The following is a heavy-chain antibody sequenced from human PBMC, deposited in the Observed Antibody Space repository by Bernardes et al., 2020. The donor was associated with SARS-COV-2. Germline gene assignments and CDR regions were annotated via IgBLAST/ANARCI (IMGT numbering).Heavy chain of an antibody. CDR2: IIPIFGTA. CDR1: GGTFSSYP. Sequence: SVKVSCKASGGTFSSYPISWVRQAPGQGLEWMGGIIPIFGTANYAQKFQGRLTITADESTSTAYMELNSLRSEDTAVYYCARDLDRLYSGSRTDAFDIWGQGTMVTVSS. D-gene: IGHD1-26*01. CDR3: ARDLDRLYSGSRTDAFDI. J-gene: IGHJ3*02. V-gene: IGHV1-69*13.